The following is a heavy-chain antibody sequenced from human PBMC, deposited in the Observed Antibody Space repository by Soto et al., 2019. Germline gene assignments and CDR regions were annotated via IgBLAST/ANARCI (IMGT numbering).Heavy chain of an antibody. V-gene: IGHV3-33*01. CDR2: IWYDGTNK. D-gene: IGHD6-19*01. Sequence: QAPGKGLEWLAIIWYDGTNKFYADSVKGRFTVSRDNYKNTLYLQMNGLRAEDTAVYYCATDGPRIAVAGTYPDHWGQGTLVTVSS. J-gene: IGHJ4*02. CDR3: ATDGPRIAVAGTYPDH.